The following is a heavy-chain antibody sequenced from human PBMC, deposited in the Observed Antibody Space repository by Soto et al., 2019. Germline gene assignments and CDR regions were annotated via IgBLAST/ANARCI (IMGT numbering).Heavy chain of an antibody. V-gene: IGHV3-48*02. CDR2: ISSSSGTK. D-gene: IGHD6-13*01. CDR1: GVMFSRYS. CDR3: ARDISSWAFDY. J-gene: IGHJ4*02. Sequence: VGSLRLSWAASGVMFSRYSMHCVRQAPGKGLEWVSYISSSSGTKNYADSVRGRFTISRDNAKNSLSLQMNSLRDEDTTVYYCARDISSWAFDYWGEGTLVTVSS.